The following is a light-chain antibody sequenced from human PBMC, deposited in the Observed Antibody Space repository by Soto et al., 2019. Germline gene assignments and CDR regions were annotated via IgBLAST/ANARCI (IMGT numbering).Light chain of an antibody. V-gene: IGLV2-8*01. CDR2: EVS. CDR1: ISDVGTYHY. Sequence: QSALTQPPSASGSPGQSVTISCTGTISDVGTYHYVSWYQQHPGKAPKLIIYEVSERPSGVPDRFSGSKSGNTASLTISGLQAEDEADYYCCSYAGSYTPHWVFGGGTQLTVL. J-gene: IGLJ3*02. CDR3: CSYAGSYTPHWV.